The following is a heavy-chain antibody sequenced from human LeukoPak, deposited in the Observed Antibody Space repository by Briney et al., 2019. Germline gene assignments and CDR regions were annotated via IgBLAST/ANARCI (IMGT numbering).Heavy chain of an antibody. CDR2: MNPNSGNT. Sequence: ASVKVSCKASGYTFTSYDINWVRQATGQGIEWMGWMNPNSGNTGYAQKFQGRVTMTRNTSISTAYMELSSLRSEDTAVYYCARGRLGSRYQLPNDYWGQGTLVIVSS. V-gene: IGHV1-8*01. CDR3: ARGRLGSRYQLPNDY. J-gene: IGHJ4*02. CDR1: GYTFTSYD. D-gene: IGHD2-2*01.